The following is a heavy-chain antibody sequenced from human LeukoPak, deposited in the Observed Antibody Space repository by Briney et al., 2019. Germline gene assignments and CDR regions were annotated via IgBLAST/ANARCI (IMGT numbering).Heavy chain of an antibody. CDR1: GGTFSSYA. CDR3: ARDRGSYYYDSSGYYSSLDY. CDR2: IIPILGIA. V-gene: IGHV1-69*04. D-gene: IGHD3-22*01. J-gene: IGHJ4*02. Sequence: ALVKVSCKASGGTFSSYAISWVRQAPGQGLEWMGRIIPILGIANYAQKFQGRVTITADKSTSTAYMELSSLRSEDTAVYYCARDRGSYYYDSSGYYSSLDYWGQGTLVTVSS.